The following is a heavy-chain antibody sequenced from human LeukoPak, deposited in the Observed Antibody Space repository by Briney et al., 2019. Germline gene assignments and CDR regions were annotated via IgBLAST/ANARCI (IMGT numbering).Heavy chain of an antibody. J-gene: IGHJ4*02. CDR1: GGSTSSYY. V-gene: IGHV4-59*08. D-gene: IGHD5-24*01. Sequence: SETLSLTCTVSGGSTSSYYWSWIRQPPGKGLEWIGYIYYSGSTNYNPSLKSRVTISVDTSKNQFSLKLSSVTAADTAVYYCARAVEMATILFDYWGQGTLVTVSS. CDR3: ARAVEMATILFDY. CDR2: IYYSGST.